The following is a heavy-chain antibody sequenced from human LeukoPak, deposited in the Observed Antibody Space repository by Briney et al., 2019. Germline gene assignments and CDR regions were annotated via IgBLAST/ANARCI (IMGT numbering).Heavy chain of an antibody. CDR3: ARHPSFDWFGP. V-gene: IGHV4-39*01. CDR1: GGSISSSIYY. Sequence: SETPSLTCTVSGGSISSSIYYWGWIRQPPGKGLEWIGTIYYSGNTFYSPSLKSRVTISIDTSKNQFSLKLSSVTAADTALYYCARHPSFDWFGPWGQGTLVTVSS. J-gene: IGHJ5*02. CDR2: IYYSGNT. D-gene: IGHD3-3*01.